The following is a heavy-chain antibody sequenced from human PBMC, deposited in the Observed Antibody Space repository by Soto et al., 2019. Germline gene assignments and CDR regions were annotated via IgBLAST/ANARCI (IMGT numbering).Heavy chain of an antibody. Sequence: SETLSLTCAVYGGSFSGYYWSWIRQPPGKGLEWIGSIYYSGSTYYNPSLKSRVTISVDTSKNQFSLKLSSVTAADTAVYYCARHGDIVVVPAAPNFAYWGQGTLVTVSS. J-gene: IGHJ4*02. CDR2: IYYSGST. V-gene: IGHV4-34*01. CDR1: GGSFSGYY. CDR3: ARHGDIVVVPAAPNFAY. D-gene: IGHD2-2*01.